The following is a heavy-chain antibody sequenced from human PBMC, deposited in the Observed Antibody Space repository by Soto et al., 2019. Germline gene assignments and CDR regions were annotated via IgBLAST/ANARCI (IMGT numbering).Heavy chain of an antibody. CDR1: GFTFSSYE. V-gene: IGHV3-48*03. D-gene: IGHD3-22*01. J-gene: IGHJ4*02. CDR3: ARGAREGYYFDY. Sequence: PGGSLRLSCAASGFTFSSYEMNWVRQAPGKGLEWVSYISDNDETIYYADSVEGRFTISRDTMKNSLFLQMSSLRAEDTAVYYCARGAREGYYFDYWGQGTLVTVS. CDR2: ISDNDETI.